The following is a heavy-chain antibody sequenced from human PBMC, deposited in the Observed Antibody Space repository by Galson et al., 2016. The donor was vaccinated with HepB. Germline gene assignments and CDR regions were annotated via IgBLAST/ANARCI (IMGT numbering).Heavy chain of an antibody. CDR1: GFTFSLYA. Sequence: SLRLSCAASGFTFSLYAMHWVRQAPGKGLEWVAIISFDGDFKADSVKGRFTISRDNSRNTLYLQMNSLTTEDTAVYYCARKTDSVGGGDYWGQGTLVTVSS. D-gene: IGHD2-15*01. J-gene: IGHJ4*02. V-gene: IGHV3-30*04. CDR3: ARKTDSVGGGDY. CDR2: ISFDGDFK.